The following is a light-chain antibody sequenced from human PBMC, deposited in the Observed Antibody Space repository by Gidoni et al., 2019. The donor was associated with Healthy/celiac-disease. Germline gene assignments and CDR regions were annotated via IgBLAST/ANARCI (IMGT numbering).Light chain of an antibody. CDR3: QQYYSTPYT. V-gene: IGKV4-1*01. J-gene: IGKJ2*01. CDR1: QSVLYSSNNKNY. Sequence: DIVMPQPPDSLAVSLGERATINCKSSQSVLYSSNNKNYLAWYQQKPGQPPKLLIYWASTRESGVPDRFSGSGSGTDFTLTISSLQAEDVAVYYCQQYYSTPYTFGQXTKLEIK. CDR2: WAS.